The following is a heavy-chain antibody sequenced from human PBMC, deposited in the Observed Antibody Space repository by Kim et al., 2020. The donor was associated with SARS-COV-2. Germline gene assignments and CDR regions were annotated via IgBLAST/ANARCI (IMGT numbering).Heavy chain of an antibody. V-gene: IGHV3-53*01. CDR1: GFTVSSNY. CDR2: IYTGGST. CDR3: ARGTITFGGVFDY. D-gene: IGHD3-16*01. J-gene: IGHJ4*02. Sequence: GGSLRLSCAASGFTVSSNYMSWVRQAPGKGLECVSIIYTGGSTYYADSVRGQFTISRDNSKNTVYLQMNSLRAEDTAVYYCARGTITFGGVFDYWGQGTLVTVSS.